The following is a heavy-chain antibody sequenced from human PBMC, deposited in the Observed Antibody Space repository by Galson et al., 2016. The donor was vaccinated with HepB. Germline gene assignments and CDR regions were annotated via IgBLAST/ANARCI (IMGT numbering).Heavy chain of an antibody. Sequence: SVKVSCKASGYTFTSYGINWVRQAPGQGLEWMGRINTYTGNTNYPQQFQGRVTMTTDTSTSTAYMDLRSLRPDDTAVYYCARDRAYRGLMFDSWGQGTLVTVSS. CDR2: INTYTGNT. CDR1: GYTFTSYG. D-gene: IGHD1-1*01. CDR3: ARDRAYRGLMFDS. J-gene: IGHJ4*02. V-gene: IGHV1-18*01.